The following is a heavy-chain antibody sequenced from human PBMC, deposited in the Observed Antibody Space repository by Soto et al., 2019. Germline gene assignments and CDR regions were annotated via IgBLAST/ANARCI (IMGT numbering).Heavy chain of an antibody. V-gene: IGHV4-39*01. CDR2: IYYSGST. D-gene: IGHD3-10*01. CDR1: GGSISSSSYY. J-gene: IGHJ4*02. CDR3: ARQGSGSYIDY. Sequence: QLQLQESGPGLVKPSETLSLTCTVSGGSISSSSYYWGWIRQPPGKGLEWIGSIYYSGSTYYNTSLKSRVTISVDTSKNQFSLKLSSVTAADTAVYYCARQGSGSYIDYWGQGTLVTVSS.